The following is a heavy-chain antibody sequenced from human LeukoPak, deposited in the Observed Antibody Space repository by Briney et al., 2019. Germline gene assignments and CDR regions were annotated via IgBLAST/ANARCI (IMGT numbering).Heavy chain of an antibody. J-gene: IGHJ5*02. V-gene: IGHV4-34*01. CDR2: INHSGST. Sequence: SETLSLTCAVYGGSFSGYYWSWIRQPPGKGLEWIGEINHSGSTNYNPALKSRGTISVDTSKNPFSLRLSSVTAADTAVYYCARVDYYDSSGYSTINNWFAPWGQGTLVTVYS. D-gene: IGHD3-22*01. CDR1: GGSFSGYY. CDR3: ARVDYYDSSGYSTINNWFAP.